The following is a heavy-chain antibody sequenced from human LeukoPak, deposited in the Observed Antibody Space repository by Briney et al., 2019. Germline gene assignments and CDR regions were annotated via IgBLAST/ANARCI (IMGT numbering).Heavy chain of an antibody. Sequence: DPGGSLRLSCAASGFSSSLYWMHWVRQAPGKGLVWVSRIDTDESKSDYADSVKGRFTISRDNAKNTVYLQMNSLRAEDTAVYYCVRGLLGIDYWGQGTLVTVSS. D-gene: IGHD1-26*01. V-gene: IGHV3-74*01. J-gene: IGHJ4*02. CDR2: IDTDESKS. CDR1: GFSSSLYW. CDR3: VRGLLGIDY.